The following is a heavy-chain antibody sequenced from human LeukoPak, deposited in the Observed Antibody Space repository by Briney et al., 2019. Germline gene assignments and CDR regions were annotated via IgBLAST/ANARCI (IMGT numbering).Heavy chain of an antibody. CDR1: GFTFSNFA. Sequence: GGSLRLSCAASGFTFSNFAMSLIRQAPGKGLEWVSALNGDNTYYADSVKGRFTVSRDNSKNTLYLQMNSLPAEDTAVYYCVRESTGYSFADYWGQGTLVSVSS. CDR2: LNGDNT. J-gene: IGHJ4*02. CDR3: VRESTGYSFADY. D-gene: IGHD1-26*01. V-gene: IGHV3-23*01.